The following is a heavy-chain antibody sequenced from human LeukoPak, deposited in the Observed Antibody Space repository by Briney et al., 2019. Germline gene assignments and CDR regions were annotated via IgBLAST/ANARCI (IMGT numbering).Heavy chain of an antibody. J-gene: IGHJ6*03. CDR1: GFTFSSYG. CDR2: IRYDGSNK. CDR3: AREEGYYYYYMDV. Sequence: GGSLRLSCAASGFTFSSYGMHWVRQAPGKGLEWVAFIRYDGSNKYYADSVKGRFTISRDNSKNTLYLQMNSLRAEDTAVYYCAREEGYYYYYMDVWGKGTTVTVSS. V-gene: IGHV3-30*02.